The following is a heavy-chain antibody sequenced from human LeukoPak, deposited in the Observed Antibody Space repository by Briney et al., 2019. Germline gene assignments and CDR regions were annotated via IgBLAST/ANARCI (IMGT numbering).Heavy chain of an antibody. J-gene: IGHJ5*02. CDR2: IYTNGWT. D-gene: IGHD6-19*01. CDR1: GGSITSDLYY. CDR3: ARGSGWNSFDP. Sequence: PSETPSLTCTVSGGSITSDLYYWTRIRQPAGKGLEWIGRIYTNGWTDYNPSLKSRVTISVDTSKNQFSLKVSLVTAADTAFYYCARGSGWNSFDPWGQGTLVTVSS. V-gene: IGHV4-61*02.